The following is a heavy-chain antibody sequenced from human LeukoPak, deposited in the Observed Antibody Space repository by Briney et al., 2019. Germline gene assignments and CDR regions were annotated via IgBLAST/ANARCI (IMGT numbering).Heavy chain of an antibody. CDR1: GGSFSGYY. Sequence: SETLSFTCAVYGGSFSGYYWSWIRQPPGKGLEWIGEINHSGSTYYNPSLKSRVTISVDTSKNQFSLKLSSVTAADTAVYYCASPGYSSSWTFDYWGQGTLVTVSS. CDR3: ASPGYSSSWTFDY. V-gene: IGHV4-34*01. D-gene: IGHD6-13*01. CDR2: INHSGST. J-gene: IGHJ4*02.